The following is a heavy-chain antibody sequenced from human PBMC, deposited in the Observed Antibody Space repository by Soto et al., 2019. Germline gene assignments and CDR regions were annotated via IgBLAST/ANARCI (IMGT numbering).Heavy chain of an antibody. CDR2: ISPHNGNA. D-gene: IGHD6-19*01. CDR1: GDPFTSNR. J-gene: IGHJ4*02. Sequence: ASVKVSCKTSGDPFTSNRLRWVRRAPGQGLEWMGWISPHNGNAKYAQKFQDRVTMTADTAASTVYMELSSLRSDDSAVFYCERDRSGWYDFWGQGTLVTVSS. CDR3: ERDRSGWYDF. V-gene: IGHV1-18*01.